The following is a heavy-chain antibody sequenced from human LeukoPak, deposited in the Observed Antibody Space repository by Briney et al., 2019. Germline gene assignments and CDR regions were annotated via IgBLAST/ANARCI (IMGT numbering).Heavy chain of an antibody. V-gene: IGHV3-74*01. D-gene: IGHD6-13*01. Sequence: GGSLRLSCAASGFTFSNYWMHWVRQAPGKGLVWVSRINTDGSSTKYADSVKGRFTISRDNAKNTLHLQMNSLRAEDTAVYYCAKGGIAAPDYWGQGTLVIVSS. CDR1: GFTFSNYW. CDR3: AKGGIAAPDY. CDR2: INTDGSST. J-gene: IGHJ4*02.